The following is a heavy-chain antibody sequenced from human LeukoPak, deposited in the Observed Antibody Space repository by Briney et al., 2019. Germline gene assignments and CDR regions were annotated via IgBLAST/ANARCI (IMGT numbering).Heavy chain of an antibody. V-gene: IGHV3-23*01. J-gene: IGHJ4*02. D-gene: IGHD6-19*01. Sequence: GGSLRLSCAASGFTFSSYAMSWVRQAPGKGLEWVSAISGSGGSTYYADSVKARFTISRDNSKNTLYLQMNSLRAEDTAVYYCAKGEAVAGYYFDYWGQGTLVTVSS. CDR3: AKGEAVAGYYFDY. CDR1: GFTFSSYA. CDR2: ISGSGGST.